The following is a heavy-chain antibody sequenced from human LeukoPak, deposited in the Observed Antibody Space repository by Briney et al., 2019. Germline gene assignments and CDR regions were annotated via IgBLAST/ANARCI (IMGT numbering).Heavy chain of an antibody. CDR2: ISSSSSTI. CDR3: AKITDQWELPYYYGMDV. D-gene: IGHD1-26*01. CDR1: GFTFSSYS. J-gene: IGHJ6*02. Sequence: GGSLRLSCAASGFTFSSYSMNWVRQAPGKGLEWVSYISSSSSTIYYADSVKGRFTISRDNAKNSLYLQMNSLRAEDTAVYYCAKITDQWELPYYYGMDVWGQGTTVTVSS. V-gene: IGHV3-48*04.